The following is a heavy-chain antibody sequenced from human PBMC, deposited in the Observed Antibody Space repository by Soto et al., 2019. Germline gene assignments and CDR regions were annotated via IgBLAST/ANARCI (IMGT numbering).Heavy chain of an antibody. J-gene: IGHJ4*02. CDR3: ARSTVIVALEGEYYFDY. Sequence: ASVKVSCKAPGYTFTGYYMHWVRQAPGQGLEWMGWINPNSGGTNYAQKFQGWVTMTRDTSISTAYMELSRLRSDDTAVYYCARSTVIVALEGEYYFDYWGQGTLVTVYS. CDR2: INPNSGGT. V-gene: IGHV1-2*04. D-gene: IGHD5-12*01. CDR1: GYTFTGYY.